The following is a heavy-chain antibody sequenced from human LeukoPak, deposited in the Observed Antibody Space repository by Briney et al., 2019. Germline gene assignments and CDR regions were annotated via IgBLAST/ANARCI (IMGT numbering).Heavy chain of an antibody. Sequence: GGSLRLSCAASGFTFSSYAMSWVRQAPGKGLEWVSSISSSSSYIYYADSVKGRFTISRDNAKNSLYLQMNSLRAEDTAVYYCARWEIAVAAPFDYWGQGTLVTVSS. CDR1: GFTFSSYA. J-gene: IGHJ4*02. D-gene: IGHD6-19*01. CDR2: ISSSSSYI. V-gene: IGHV3-21*01. CDR3: ARWEIAVAAPFDY.